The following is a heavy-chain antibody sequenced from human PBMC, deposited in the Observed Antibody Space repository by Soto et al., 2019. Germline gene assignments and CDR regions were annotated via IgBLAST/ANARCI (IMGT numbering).Heavy chain of an antibody. V-gene: IGHV3-30-3*01. J-gene: IGHJ4*02. CDR3: AREGVTGTRGVFDY. CDR2: ISYDGSNK. Sequence: PGGSLRLSCAASGFTFSSYAMHWVRQAPGKGLEWVAVISYDGSNKYYADSVKGRFTISRDNSKNTLYLQMNSLRAEDTAVYYCAREGVTGTRGVFDYWGQGTLVTVS. D-gene: IGHD1-20*01. CDR1: GFTFSSYA.